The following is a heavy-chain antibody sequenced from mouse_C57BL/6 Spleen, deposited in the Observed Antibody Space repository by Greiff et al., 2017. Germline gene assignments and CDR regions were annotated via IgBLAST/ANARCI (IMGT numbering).Heavy chain of an antibody. CDR2: IHPNSGST. CDR3: ARYDYDGAMDY. J-gene: IGHJ4*01. Sequence: QVQLKQPGAELVKPGASVKLSCKASGYTFTSYWMHWVKQRPGQGLEWIGMIHPNSGSTNYNEKFKSKATLTVDKSSSTAYMQLSSLTSEDSAVYYCARYDYDGAMDYWGQGTSVTVSS. CDR1: GYTFTSYW. D-gene: IGHD2-4*01. V-gene: IGHV1-64*01.